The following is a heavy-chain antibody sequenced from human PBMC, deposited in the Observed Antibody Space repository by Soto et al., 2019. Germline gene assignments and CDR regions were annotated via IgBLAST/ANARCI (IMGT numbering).Heavy chain of an antibody. D-gene: IGHD3-10*01. V-gene: IGHV3-23*01. Sequence: EVQLLESGGGLVQPGGSLRVSCAASGFAFNIYAMSWVRQAPGKGLEWVSVISGSADSTNYADSVKGRFTISRDNSKYTVYLQMNSLRVEDTAVYYCAKDRNHYGSGSYFDYWGQGTLVTVSS. CDR2: ISGSADST. CDR1: GFAFNIYA. J-gene: IGHJ4*02. CDR3: AKDRNHYGSGSYFDY.